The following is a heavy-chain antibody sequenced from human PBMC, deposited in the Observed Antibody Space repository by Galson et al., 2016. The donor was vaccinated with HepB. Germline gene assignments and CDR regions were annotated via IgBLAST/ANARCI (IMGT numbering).Heavy chain of an antibody. D-gene: IGHD4-17*01. Sequence: SLRLSCAASGFTFSAYPMHWVRQAPGKGLVWISRIFTDGSGTLYADSVKGRFTISRDNAKNSLFLQMNSLSAEDTAVYYCARTQRNGDELDYWGQGMLVTVSS. V-gene: IGHV3-74*01. CDR2: IFTDGSGT. CDR3: ARTQRNGDELDY. CDR1: GFTFSAYP. J-gene: IGHJ4*02.